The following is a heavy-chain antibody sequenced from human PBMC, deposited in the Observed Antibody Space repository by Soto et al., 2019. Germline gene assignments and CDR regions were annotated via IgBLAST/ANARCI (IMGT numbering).Heavy chain of an antibody. J-gene: IGHJ4*02. CDR1: GFTFGHYG. D-gene: IGHD6-13*01. CDR2: ISGSSDYT. CDR3: AKDSLPGIAAVGTVY. Sequence: EVQLLESGGGLVQPGGSLRLSCVASGFTFGHYGMSWVRQAPGKGLEWVSVISGSSDYTDYTESVKGRFTISRDNAKNTLYLQMNSLTVDDTALYYCAKDSLPGIAAVGTVYWGQGTLVTVSS. V-gene: IGHV3-23*01.